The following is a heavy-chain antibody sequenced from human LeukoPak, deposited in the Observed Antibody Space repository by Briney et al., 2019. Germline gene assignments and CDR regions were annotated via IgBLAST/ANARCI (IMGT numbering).Heavy chain of an antibody. J-gene: IGHJ4*02. CDR1: GFTVSSNY. Sequence: PGGSLRLSCAASGFTVSSNYMSWVRQPPGKGLEWIGEINHSGSTNYNPSLKSRVTISVDTSKNQFSLKLSSVTAADTAVYYCARVPLYDSSGYDYWGQGTLVTVSS. CDR2: INHSGST. V-gene: IGHV4-34*01. CDR3: ARVPLYDSSGYDY. D-gene: IGHD3-22*01.